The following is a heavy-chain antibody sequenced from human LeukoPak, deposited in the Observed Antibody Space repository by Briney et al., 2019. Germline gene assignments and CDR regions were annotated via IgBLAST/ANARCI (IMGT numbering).Heavy chain of an antibody. Sequence: ASVKVSCKASGYTFTSYYMHWVRQAPGQGLEWMGIINPSGGSTSYAQKFQGRVTMTRDMSTSTVYMELSSLRSEDTAVYYCARAPYLIGYPYYYYYMDVWGKGTTVTVSS. CDR1: GYTFTSYY. J-gene: IGHJ6*03. D-gene: IGHD3-22*01. V-gene: IGHV1-46*01. CDR3: ARAPYLIGYPYYYYYMDV. CDR2: INPSGGST.